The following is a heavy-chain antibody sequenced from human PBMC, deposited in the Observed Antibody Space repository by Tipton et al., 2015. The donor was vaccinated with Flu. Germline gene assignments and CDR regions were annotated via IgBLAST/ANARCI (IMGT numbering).Heavy chain of an antibody. Sequence: SLRLSCAASGFTFSSYAMHWVRQAPGKGLEWVSSISWNSGAINYSDSVKGRFTVSRDNAKNSLYLQMNSLRVEDTAFYYCAIDMDYYGSGPFDPWGQGTLVTVSS. J-gene: IGHJ5*02. CDR2: ISWNSGAI. CDR1: GFTFSSYA. CDR3: AIDMDYYGSGPFDP. D-gene: IGHD3-10*01. V-gene: IGHV3-9*01.